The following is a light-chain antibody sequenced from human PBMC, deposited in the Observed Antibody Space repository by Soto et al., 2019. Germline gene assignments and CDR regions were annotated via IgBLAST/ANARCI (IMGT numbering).Light chain of an antibody. V-gene: IGKV1-39*01. J-gene: IGKJ1*01. CDR3: QQSYSTLTWT. CDR2: AAY. CDR1: QSISSY. Sequence: DIPMTPSPSTLSGSVGDRVTITGRASQSISSYLNWYQQKPGKAPKLLIYAAYSLQSGVPSRFSGSGSGTDFTLTIRSLQPEDLATYYCQQSYSTLTWTFGQGTKVDIK.